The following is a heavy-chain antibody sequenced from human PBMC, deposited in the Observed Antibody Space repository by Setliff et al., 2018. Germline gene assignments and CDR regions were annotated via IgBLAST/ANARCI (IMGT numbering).Heavy chain of an antibody. D-gene: IGHD4-4*01. CDR1: GGSFSGYY. CDR2: IHSRGDT. V-gene: IGHV4-59*10. CDR3: ARATVGLATIIYFDS. Sequence: PSETLSLTCAVYGGSFSGYYWSWIRQPAGKGLEWIGRIHSRGDTKYNPSLKTRVTIAVDTSKNQFSLTLNSATAADTAVYYCARATVGLATIIYFDSWGPGTLVTVSS. J-gene: IGHJ4*02.